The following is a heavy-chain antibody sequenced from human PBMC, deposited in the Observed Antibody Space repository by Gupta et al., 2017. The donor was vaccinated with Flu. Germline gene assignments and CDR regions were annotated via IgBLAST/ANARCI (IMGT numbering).Heavy chain of an antibody. V-gene: IGHV4-39*01. CDR1: GGSISSSSYY. CDR2: IYYSGST. J-gene: IGHJ4*02. Sequence: QLQLQESGPGLVKPSETLSLTCTVSGGSISSSSYYWGWIRQPPGKGLEWIGSIYYSGSTYYNPSLKSRVTISVDTSKNQFSLKLSSVTAADTAVYYCARRLDSSGLMGFDYWGQGTLVTVSS. D-gene: IGHD3-22*01. CDR3: ARRLDSSGLMGFDY.